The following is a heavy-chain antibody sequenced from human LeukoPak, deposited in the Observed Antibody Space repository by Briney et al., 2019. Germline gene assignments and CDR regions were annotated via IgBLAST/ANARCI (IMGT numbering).Heavy chain of an antibody. CDR2: IYYTGST. D-gene: IGHD3-10*01. CDR1: AGSISSSSYY. Sequence: PSETLSLTCSVSAGSISSSSYYWGWIRQPPGKGLEWIGTIYYTGSTYYNPSLKSRVTISIDTSKNQFSLTLSSVTAADTAVYYCARYLSSGLDYWGQGTLVTVSS. J-gene: IGHJ4*02. V-gene: IGHV4-39*07. CDR3: ARYLSSGLDY.